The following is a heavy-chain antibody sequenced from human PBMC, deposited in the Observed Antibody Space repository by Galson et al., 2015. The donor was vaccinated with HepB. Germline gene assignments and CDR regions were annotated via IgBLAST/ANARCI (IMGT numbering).Heavy chain of an antibody. CDR3: ARGPPYYDFWSGYSVWFDP. D-gene: IGHD3-3*01. J-gene: IGHJ5*02. Sequence: SLRLSCAASGFTFSSYAMHRVRQAPGKGLEWVAVISYDGSNKYYADSVKGRFTISRDNSKNTLYLQMNSLRAEDTAVYYCARGPPYYDFWSGYSVWFDPWCQGTLVTVSS. CDR1: GFTFSSYA. CDR2: ISYDGSNK. V-gene: IGHV3-30-3*01.